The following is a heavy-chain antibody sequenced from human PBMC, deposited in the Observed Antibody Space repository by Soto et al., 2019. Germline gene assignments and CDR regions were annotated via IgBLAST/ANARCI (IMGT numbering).Heavy chain of an antibody. CDR2: ISSSSSYT. CDR3: ARSYYSSKNWFDP. V-gene: IGHV3-11*06. Sequence: QVQLVESGGGLVKPGGSLRLSCAASGFTFSDYYMSWIRQAPGKGLEWVSYISSSSSYTNYADSVKGRFTISRDNAKNSLYLQMNSLRAEDTAVYYCARSYYSSKNWFDPWGQGTLVTVSS. CDR1: GFTFSDYY. J-gene: IGHJ5*02. D-gene: IGHD6-13*01.